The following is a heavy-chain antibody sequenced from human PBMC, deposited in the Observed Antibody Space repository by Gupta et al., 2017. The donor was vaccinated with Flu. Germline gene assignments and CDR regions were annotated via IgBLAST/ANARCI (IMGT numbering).Heavy chain of an antibody. Sequence: QLQLQESGPGLVKPSETLSLTCTVSGGSISSSSYYWGWIRQPPGKGLEWIGSIYYSGSTDYNPSLKSRVTISVDTSKNQFSLKLSSVTAADTAVYYCARIGDYIVVVPAAIDYWGQGTLVTVSS. CDR3: ARIGDYIVVVPAAIDY. D-gene: IGHD2-2*01. V-gene: IGHV4-39*01. CDR1: GGSISSSSYY. J-gene: IGHJ4*02. CDR2: IYYSGST.